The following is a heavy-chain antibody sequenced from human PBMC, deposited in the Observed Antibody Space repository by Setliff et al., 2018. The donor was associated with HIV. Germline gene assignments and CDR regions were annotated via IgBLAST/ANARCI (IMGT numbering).Heavy chain of an antibody. V-gene: IGHV4-39*01. CDR3: ARQFRYPNRAVAGVDY. Sequence: SETLSLTCTVSGGSISNNSYYWGWVRQPPGKGLELIGNLFYNGNTYYNPSLKSRVTISVDTSKNQFSLKLSSVAAADTAIYFCARQFRYPNRAVAGVDYWGQGTLVTVSS. D-gene: IGHD6-19*01. J-gene: IGHJ4*02. CDR2: LFYNGNT. CDR1: GGSISNNSYY.